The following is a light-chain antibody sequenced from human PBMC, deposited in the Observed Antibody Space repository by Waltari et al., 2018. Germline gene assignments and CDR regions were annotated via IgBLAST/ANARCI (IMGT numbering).Light chain of an antibody. CDR3: CSYTTSSTLV. V-gene: IGLV2-14*01. Sequence: QSAPTQPPSVSGSPGQSVTVAGTGTSTDVGGYNYVSWYQQHPGKAPKLMIYGVSNRPSGVSDRVSGSKSGNTASLTISGLQAEDEADYYCCSYTTSSTLVFGGGTRLTVL. J-gene: IGLJ2*01. CDR1: STDVGGYNY. CDR2: GVS.